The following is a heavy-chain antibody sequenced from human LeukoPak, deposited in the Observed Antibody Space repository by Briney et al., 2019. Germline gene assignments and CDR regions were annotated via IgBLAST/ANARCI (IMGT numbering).Heavy chain of an antibody. J-gene: IGHJ4*02. D-gene: IGHD5-18*01. V-gene: IGHV3-11*01. CDR3: ARDLGYSYGLDH. Sequence: GGSLRLSCVASGFSFSDTSMTWIRQAPGKGLQFVASTGSAGTTIYYGDSVESRFTISRDNAKNSLYLQLNSLRAEDTAIYYCARDLGYSYGLDHWGQGTLVTVSS. CDR2: TGSAGTTI. CDR1: GFSFSDTS.